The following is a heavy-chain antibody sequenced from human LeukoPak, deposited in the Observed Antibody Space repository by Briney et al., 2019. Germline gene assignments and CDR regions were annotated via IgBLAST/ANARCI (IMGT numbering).Heavy chain of an antibody. D-gene: IGHD5-24*01. CDR3: AKADHRGNGYNYDY. V-gene: IGHV3-43*01. Sequence: PGGSLRLSCGASGFTFDDYTMHWVRQAPGKGLEWVSVISWDGATTYYSGSVKGRFTISRDNSKNSLYLQMNSLKTEDTALYYCAKADHRGNGYNYDYRGRGTMVTVSS. J-gene: IGHJ4*02. CDR1: GFTFDDYT. CDR2: ISWDGATT.